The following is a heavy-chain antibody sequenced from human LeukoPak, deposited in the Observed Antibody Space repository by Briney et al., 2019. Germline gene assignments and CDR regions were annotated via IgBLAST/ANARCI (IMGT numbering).Heavy chain of an antibody. CDR1: GFTFSSYA. CDR3: ARGMNYYDSSGYYYVGYFDY. J-gene: IGHJ4*02. CDR2: ISYDGSNK. Sequence: ERSLRLSCAASGFTFSSYAMHWVRQAPGKGLEWVAVISYDGSNKYYADSVKGRFTISRDNSKNTLYLQMNSLRAEDTAVYYCARGMNYYDSSGYYYVGYFDYWGQGTLVTVSS. D-gene: IGHD3-22*01. V-gene: IGHV3-30*04.